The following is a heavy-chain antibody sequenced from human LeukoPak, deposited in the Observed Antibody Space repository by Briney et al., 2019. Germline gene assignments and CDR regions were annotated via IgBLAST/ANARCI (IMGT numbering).Heavy chain of an antibody. Sequence: PSETLSLTCTVSGGSISSYYWSWIRQPPGKGLEWIGYIYYSGSTNYNPSLKSRVTISVDTSKNQFSLKLSSVTAADTAVYYCARFPASRPFDAFDIWGQGTMVTVSS. CDR1: GGSISSYY. D-gene: IGHD6-25*01. CDR2: IYYSGST. J-gene: IGHJ3*02. CDR3: ARFPASRPFDAFDI. V-gene: IGHV4-59*01.